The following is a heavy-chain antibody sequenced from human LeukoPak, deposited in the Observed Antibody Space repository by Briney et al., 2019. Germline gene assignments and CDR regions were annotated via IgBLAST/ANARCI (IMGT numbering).Heavy chain of an antibody. CDR3: AKGYSSSWYWYGDY. CDR2: ISYDGSNK. D-gene: IGHD6-13*01. Sequence: GGSLRLSCAASGFTFSSYGMHWVRQAPGKGLEWVAVISYDGSNKYYADSVKGRFTISRDNSKNTLYLQMNSLRAEDTAVYYCAKGYSSSWYWYGDYWGQGTLVIVSS. CDR1: GFTFSSYG. J-gene: IGHJ4*02. V-gene: IGHV3-30*18.